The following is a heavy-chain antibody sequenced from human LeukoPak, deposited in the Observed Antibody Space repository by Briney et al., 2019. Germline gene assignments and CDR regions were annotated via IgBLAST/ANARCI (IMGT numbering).Heavy chain of an antibody. J-gene: IGHJ4*02. Sequence: SETLSLTCTVSGGSMYNYYWTWIRQPPGKGLEWIAYIFYSGSTNYNPSLKSRVTISVDTSKNQFSLKLNSVTAADTAVYYCARLRGNYFPDYWGQGTLVTVSS. CDR1: GGSMYNYY. CDR3: ARLRGNYFPDY. V-gene: IGHV4-59*01. CDR2: IFYSGST. D-gene: IGHD2/OR15-2a*01.